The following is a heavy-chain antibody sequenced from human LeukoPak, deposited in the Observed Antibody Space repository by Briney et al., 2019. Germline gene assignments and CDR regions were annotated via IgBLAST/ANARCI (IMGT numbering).Heavy chain of an antibody. CDR2: INSSGSS. Sequence: PSETLSLTCTVSGGSISTYYWSWIRQAAGKGLEWIGRINSSGSSNYNASLRSRVTMSVGTSKNQFSLNLSSVTAADTAVYYCAREGGGPRWLDPWGQGTLVTVSS. V-gene: IGHV4-4*07. CDR3: AREGGGPRWLDP. CDR1: GGSISTYY. D-gene: IGHD6-25*01. J-gene: IGHJ5*02.